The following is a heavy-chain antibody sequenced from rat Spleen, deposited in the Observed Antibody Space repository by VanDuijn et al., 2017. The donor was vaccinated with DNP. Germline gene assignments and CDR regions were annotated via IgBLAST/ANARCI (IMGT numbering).Heavy chain of an antibody. Sequence: EVQLVESGGGLVQPRRSLKLSCAASGFTFSDYNMAWVRQAPKKGLEWVATIIYDGSRTYYRDSVKGRFTISRDNAKSTLYLQMDSLRSEDTATYYCATNPLNWDWFAYWGQGTLVTVSS. CDR1: GFTFSDYN. V-gene: IGHV5S10*01. CDR3: ATNPLNWDWFAY. CDR2: IIYDGSRT. J-gene: IGHJ3*01. D-gene: IGHD5-1*01.